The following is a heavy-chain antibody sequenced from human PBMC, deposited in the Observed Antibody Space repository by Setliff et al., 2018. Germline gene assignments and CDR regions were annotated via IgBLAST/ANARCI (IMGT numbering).Heavy chain of an antibody. CDR3: ARALGGNYFDY. V-gene: IGHV3-11*01. CDR1: GFTFSDHY. CDR2: ISSSGSTT. Sequence: PGGSLSLSCAASGFTFSDHYMTWIRQAPGKGLEWVSYISSSGSTTLYADSVRGRFSISRDNIKNSLYLQMNSLRSEDTAVYYCARALGGNYFDYWGPGILVTVSS. J-gene: IGHJ4*02. D-gene: IGHD2-15*01.